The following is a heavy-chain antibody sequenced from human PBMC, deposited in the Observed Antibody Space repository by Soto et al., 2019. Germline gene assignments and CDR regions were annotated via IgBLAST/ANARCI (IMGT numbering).Heavy chain of an antibody. J-gene: IGHJ5*01. CDR1: GGSFSSYY. Sequence: QVQLQESGPGLEQPSNTLSLTCTVSGGSFSSYYWSWIRQPPGKELQSIGYIYYNGSTNYNTSLKSRVTMSDDTSTMQFSLTRSSVTAADTAVYYCARASTTTPNW. CDR2: IYYNGST. V-gene: IGHV4-59*08. CDR3: ARASTTTPNW. D-gene: IGHD1-1*01.